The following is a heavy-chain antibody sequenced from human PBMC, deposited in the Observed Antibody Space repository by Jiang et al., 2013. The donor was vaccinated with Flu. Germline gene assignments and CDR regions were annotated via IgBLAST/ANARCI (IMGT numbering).Heavy chain of an antibody. V-gene: IGHV3-30*03. D-gene: IGHD3-22*01. Sequence: CAASGFTFSSYGMHWVRQAPGKGLEWVAVISYDGSNKYYADSVKGRFTISRDNSKNTLYLQMNSLRAEDTAVYYCAGTYYYDSSGYYGFDYWGQGTLVTVSS. CDR2: ISYDGSNK. CDR3: AGTYYYDSSGYYGFDY. CDR1: GFTFSSYG. J-gene: IGHJ4*02.